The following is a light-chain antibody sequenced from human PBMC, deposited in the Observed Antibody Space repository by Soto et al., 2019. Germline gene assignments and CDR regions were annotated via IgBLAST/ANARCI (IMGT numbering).Light chain of an antibody. CDR1: QSLLHSNGYNY. CDR2: LAS. V-gene: IGKV2-28*01. CDR3: MQGLQTPT. Sequence: DIVMTQSPLSLPVTPGEPASISCRSSQSLLHSNGYNYLDWYLLKPGQCPQLLIYLASNRASGVADRFSGSGSGTDFTLKINRVEAEDIGVYYCMQGLQTPTFGQGTRLEIK. J-gene: IGKJ5*01.